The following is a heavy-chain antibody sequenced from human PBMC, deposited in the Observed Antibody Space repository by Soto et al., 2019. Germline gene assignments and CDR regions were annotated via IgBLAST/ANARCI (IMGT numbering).Heavy chain of an antibody. J-gene: IGHJ5*02. CDR2: IYYSGST. V-gene: IGHV4-31*03. CDR3: ARGEVVAATAWFDP. D-gene: IGHD2-15*01. Sequence: QVQLQESGPGLVKPSQTLSLTCTVSGGSISSGGYYWSWIRQHPGKGLERIGYIYYSGSTYYNPSLKSRVTISVDTSKNQFSLKLSSVTAADTAVYYCARGEVVAATAWFDPWCQGTMVPVS. CDR1: GGSISSGGYY.